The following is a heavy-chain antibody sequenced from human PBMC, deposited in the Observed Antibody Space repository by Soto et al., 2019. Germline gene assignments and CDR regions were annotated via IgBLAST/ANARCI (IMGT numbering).Heavy chain of an antibody. CDR1: GFAFNTYS. V-gene: IGHV3-21*02. D-gene: IGHD3-9*01. J-gene: IGHJ6*03. CDR3: VRDLGRYFRSGYMDL. CDR2: INEDSTYI. Sequence: EVQLVESGGGLVKPGGSLRPSCTASGFAFNTYSMIWVRQAPGKGLEWVSSINEDSTYIYYADSLRGRITISRDNAKDSLFLQMNSLSPDDTAVYYCVRDLGRYFRSGYMDLWGDGAKVTVSS.